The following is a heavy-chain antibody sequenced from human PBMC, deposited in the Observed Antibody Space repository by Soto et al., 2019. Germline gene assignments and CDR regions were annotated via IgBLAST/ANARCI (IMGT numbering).Heavy chain of an antibody. CDR2: ISGSGGST. V-gene: IGHV3-23*01. J-gene: IGHJ6*02. CDR3: AKASLLWLDYYGMDV. CDR1: GFTFSSYA. Sequence: PGGSLRLSCAASGFTFSSYAMSWVRQAPGKGLEWVSAISGSGGSTYYADSVKGRFTISRDNSKNTLYLQMNSLRAEDTAVYYCAKASLLWLDYYGMDVWGQGTTVTVSS. D-gene: IGHD3-10*01.